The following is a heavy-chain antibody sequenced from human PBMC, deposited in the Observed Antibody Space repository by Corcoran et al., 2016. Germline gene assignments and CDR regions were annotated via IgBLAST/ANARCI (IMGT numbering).Heavy chain of an antibody. V-gene: IGHV5-51*01. CDR3: ARHPDSGSGSVEDYDVLDR. J-gene: IGHJ3*02. D-gene: IGHD3-10*01. CDR1: GYRITTYW. Sequence: EVQLVQSGAEVKETGESLKISCKGSGYRITTYWIDWVRQMPGKGLEWMGITHPGYSDTRYSPSFQGQVTISADKSSLTTYLQWTSLKASDTAMDYGARHPDSGSGSVEDYDVLDRWGQGIMLTVSS. CDR2: THPGYSDT.